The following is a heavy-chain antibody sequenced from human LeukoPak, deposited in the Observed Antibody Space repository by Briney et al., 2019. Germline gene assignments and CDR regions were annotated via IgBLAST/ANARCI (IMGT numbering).Heavy chain of an antibody. CDR1: GFSFSSYS. V-gene: IGHV3-21*01. J-gene: IGHJ4*02. D-gene: IGHD6-13*01. CDR2: ISSSGHSA. Sequence: GGSLRLSCAASGFSFSSYSMNWVRQAPGKGLEWVSSISSSGHSAYYADSVKGRFTISRDNAKNSLYLQMNSLRAEDTAVYYCARDLPGIAAGALDYWGQGTLVTVSS. CDR3: ARDLPGIAAGALDY.